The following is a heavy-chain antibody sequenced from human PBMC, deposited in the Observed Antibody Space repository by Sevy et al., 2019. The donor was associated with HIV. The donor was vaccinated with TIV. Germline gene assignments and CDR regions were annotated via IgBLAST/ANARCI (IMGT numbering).Heavy chain of an antibody. V-gene: IGHV3-30*14. CDR3: ARDKREILHSAFDY. CDR2: ISYDGRNNK. J-gene: IGHJ4*02. Sequence: GGSLRLSCAASGFRFSDYSMHWVRQAPGKGLEWVAVISYDGRNNKYNVDSVKGRFTISRDNSKNTLFLQMNSLRAEDSAIYYCARDKREILHSAFDYWGQGTLVTVSS. CDR1: GFRFSDYS. D-gene: IGHD1-26*01.